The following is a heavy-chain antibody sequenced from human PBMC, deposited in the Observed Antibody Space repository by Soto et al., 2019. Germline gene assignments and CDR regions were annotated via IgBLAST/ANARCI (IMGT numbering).Heavy chain of an antibody. D-gene: IGHD2-2*01. CDR1: GYTFTSYG. Sequence: ASVKVSCKASGYTFTSYGIRWVRQAPGQGLEWMGWRSSYNGNTNYAQKVQGRVTMTTDTSTSTTYMELRSLRSDDTAVYYCARGPRSWSSTRCFSVVPWFDAWGQGTLVTVSS. J-gene: IGHJ5*02. V-gene: IGHV1-18*04. CDR3: ARGPRSWSSTRCFSVVPWFDA. CDR2: RSSYNGNT.